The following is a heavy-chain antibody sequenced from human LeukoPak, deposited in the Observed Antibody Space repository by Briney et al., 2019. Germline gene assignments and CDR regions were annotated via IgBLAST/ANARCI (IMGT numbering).Heavy chain of an antibody. Sequence: SETLTLTCAVYGGSFSGYYWSWIRQPPGKGLEWIGEINHSGSTNYNPSLKSRVTISVDTSKNQFSLKLSSVTAADTAVYYCARDGSGGYYYFDYWGQGTMVTVSS. CDR3: ARDGSGGYYYFDY. D-gene: IGHD6-19*01. V-gene: IGHV4-34*01. CDR2: INHSGST. CDR1: GGSFSGYY. J-gene: IGHJ4*02.